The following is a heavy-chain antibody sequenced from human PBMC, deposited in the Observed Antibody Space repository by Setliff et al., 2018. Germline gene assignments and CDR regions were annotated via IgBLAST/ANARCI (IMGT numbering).Heavy chain of an antibody. CDR3: AHKYGDYVRYFQH. J-gene: IGHJ1*01. Sequence: GSGPTLVNPTQTLTLTCTFSGFSLSTSGVGVGWIRQPPGKALEWLALIYWNDDKRYSPSLKSRLTITKDTSKNQVVRTMTNMDPVDTATYYCAHKYGDYVRYFQHWGQGTLVTVSS. D-gene: IGHD4-17*01. CDR2: IYWNDDK. CDR1: GFSLSTSGVG. V-gene: IGHV2-5*01.